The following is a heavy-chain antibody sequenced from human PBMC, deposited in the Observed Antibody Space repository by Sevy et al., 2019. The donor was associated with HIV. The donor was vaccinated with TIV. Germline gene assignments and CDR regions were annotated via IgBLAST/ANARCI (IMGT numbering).Heavy chain of an antibody. V-gene: IGHV4-38-2*01. D-gene: IGHD6-19*01. CDR1: GYSISSGFY. CDR3: ARLGIAVAGYFDY. Sequence: SETLSLTCAVSGYSISSGFYWGWIQQPPGKGLEWIVLMYHSGSTYYNSSLQSRVTISVDTSKNQFSLELTSVTAADTAVYYYARLGIAVAGYFDYWGQGTLVTVSS. J-gene: IGHJ4*02. CDR2: MYHSGST.